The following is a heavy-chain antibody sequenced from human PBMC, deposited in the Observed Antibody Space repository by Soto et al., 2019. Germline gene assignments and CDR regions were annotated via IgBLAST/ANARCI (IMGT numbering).Heavy chain of an antibody. V-gene: IGHV5-51*01. CDR3: ARAVTGTLHPYHFDY. CDR1: GYSFTTYW. CDR2: IYVGDSDT. D-gene: IGHD2-21*02. Sequence: GESLKISCKGSGYSFTTYWSGWVRQMSGRGLEWMGIIYVGDSDTRYSPSFQGQVTISVDKSITTAYLQWSSLKASDTAMYYCARAVTGTLHPYHFDYWGQGTPVTVSS. J-gene: IGHJ4*02.